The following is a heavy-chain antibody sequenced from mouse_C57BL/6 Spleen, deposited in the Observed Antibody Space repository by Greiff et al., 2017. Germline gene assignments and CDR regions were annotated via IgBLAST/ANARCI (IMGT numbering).Heavy chain of an antibody. D-gene: IGHD4-1*01. CDR1: GFTFNTYA. CDR3: VREWGLTGTPHFDY. CDR2: IRSKSSNYAT. J-gene: IGHJ2*01. Sequence: DVMLVESGGGLVQPKGSLKLSCAASGFTFNTYAMHWVRQAPGKGLEWVARIRSKSSNYATYYADSVKDRFTISRDDSQSMLYLQMNNLKTEDTAMYYCVREWGLTGTPHFDYWGQGTTLTVSS. V-gene: IGHV10-3*01.